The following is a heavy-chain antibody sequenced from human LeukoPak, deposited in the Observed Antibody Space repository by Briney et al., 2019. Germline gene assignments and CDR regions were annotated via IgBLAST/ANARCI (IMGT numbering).Heavy chain of an antibody. CDR3: VRTDCSGGSCYPNFDY. CDR1: GFTFSSYE. J-gene: IGHJ4*02. V-gene: IGHV3-30*04. D-gene: IGHD2-15*01. Sequence: GGSLRLSCAASGFTFSSYEMNWVRQAPGKGLEWVAVISYDGSNKYYTDSVQGRFTISRDNSKNTLYLQMNSLRTEDTALYYCVRTDCSGGSCYPNFDYWGQGTLVTVSS. CDR2: ISYDGSNK.